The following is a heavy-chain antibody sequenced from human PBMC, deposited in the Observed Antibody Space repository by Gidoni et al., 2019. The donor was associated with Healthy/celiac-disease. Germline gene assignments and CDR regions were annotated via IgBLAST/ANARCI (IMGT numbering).Heavy chain of an antibody. CDR2: IYYSGST. CDR1: GGSISSYY. Sequence: QVQLQESGPGLVKPSETLSLTCTVSGGSISSYYWSWIRQPPGKGLEWIRYIYYSGSTNYNPSLKSRVTISVDTSKNQFSLKLSSVTAADTAVYYCARYSSSSVYFDYWGQGTLVTVSS. CDR3: ARYSSSSVYFDY. V-gene: IGHV4-59*01. J-gene: IGHJ4*02. D-gene: IGHD6-6*01.